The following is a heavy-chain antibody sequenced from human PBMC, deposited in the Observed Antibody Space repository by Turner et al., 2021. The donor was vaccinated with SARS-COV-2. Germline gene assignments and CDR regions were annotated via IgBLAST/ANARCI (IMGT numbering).Heavy chain of an antibody. Sequence: QVQLQESGPGLVKPSETLSLTCTVSGDSINSYYWNWIRQPPGKGLEWIGYISYSGIPNYNPSLRSRIAISLDKSKKQFSLRLSSVTAADTAVYFCARDPSGTFPRGLFDSWGQGALVTVSS. J-gene: IGHJ4*02. CDR1: GDSINSYY. V-gene: IGHV4-59*01. CDR3: ARDPSGTFPRGLFDS. CDR2: ISYSGIP. D-gene: IGHD3-10*01.